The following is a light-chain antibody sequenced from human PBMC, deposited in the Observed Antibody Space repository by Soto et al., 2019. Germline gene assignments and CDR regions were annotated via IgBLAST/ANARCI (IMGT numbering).Light chain of an antibody. Sequence: QSALTQPRSVSGSPGQSVTISCTGTSSDVGDYNYVSWYEQHPGKAPKLMIYEVTKRPSGVPDRFSGSKSGNTASLTISGLQAEDEADYYCSSYAGSNTYVFGTGTKVTVL. CDR1: SSDVGDYNY. CDR3: SSYAGSNTYV. V-gene: IGLV2-11*01. J-gene: IGLJ1*01. CDR2: EVT.